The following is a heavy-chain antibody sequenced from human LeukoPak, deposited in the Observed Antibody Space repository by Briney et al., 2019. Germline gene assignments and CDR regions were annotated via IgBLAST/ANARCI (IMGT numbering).Heavy chain of an antibody. CDR3: AREPLIAVAGRSFDY. D-gene: IGHD6-19*01. Sequence: SETLSLTCAVYGGSFSGYYWSWIRQPPGKGLEWIGEINHSGSTNYNPSLKSRVTISVDTSKNQFSLKLSSVTAADTAVYYCAREPLIAVAGRSFDYWGQGTLVTVSS. CDR1: GGSFSGYY. V-gene: IGHV4-34*01. J-gene: IGHJ4*02. CDR2: INHSGST.